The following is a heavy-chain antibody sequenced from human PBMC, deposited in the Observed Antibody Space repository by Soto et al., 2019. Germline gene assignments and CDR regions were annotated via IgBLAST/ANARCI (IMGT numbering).Heavy chain of an antibody. V-gene: IGHV4-38-2*01. J-gene: IGHJ5*02. CDR2: IYHRGYT. D-gene: IGHD2-2*01. CDR1: GYSISTGYY. Sequence: PSETLSLTCVVSGYSISTGYYWAWIRQPPGKDLEWIGSIYHRGYTYYNSSLKSRVTISVDTSKNQFSLKLSSVTAADTAVYYCARGACSSTSCYGGFDAWGQGALVTVSS. CDR3: ARGACSSTSCYGGFDA.